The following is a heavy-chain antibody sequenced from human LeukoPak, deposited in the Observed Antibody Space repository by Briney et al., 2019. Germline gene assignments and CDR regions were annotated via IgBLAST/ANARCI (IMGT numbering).Heavy chain of an antibody. V-gene: IGHV1-2*02. Sequence: ASVKVSCKASGYTFTGYYIHWVRQAPGQGLEWMGWINPNSGGTNYAQKLQGRVTMTTGTSTSTAYMELSSLRSEDTAVYYCARGVEYGSGSYYTDYYYYYMDVWGKGTTVTISS. D-gene: IGHD3-10*01. CDR3: ARGVEYGSGSYYTDYYYYYMDV. CDR1: GYTFTGYY. J-gene: IGHJ6*03. CDR2: INPNSGGT.